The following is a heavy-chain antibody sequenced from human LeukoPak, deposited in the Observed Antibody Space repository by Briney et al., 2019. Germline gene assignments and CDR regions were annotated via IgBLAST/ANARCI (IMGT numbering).Heavy chain of an antibody. CDR3: AREWGLIAVAGGPGY. CDR2: IWYDGNNK. J-gene: IGHJ4*02. V-gene: IGHV3-33*01. D-gene: IGHD1-26*01. CDR1: GFSFSKYG. Sequence: GGSLRLSCVASGFSFSKYGMHWVRQAPGKGLQWLAIIWYDGNNKYYADSVKGRFTISRDNSKNTLFLGMNDLKAEDTAVYFCAREWGLIAVAGGPGYWGQGSLVT.